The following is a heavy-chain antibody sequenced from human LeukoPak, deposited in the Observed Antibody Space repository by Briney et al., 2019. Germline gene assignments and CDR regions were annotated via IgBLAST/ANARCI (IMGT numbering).Heavy chain of an antibody. CDR1: GVTFSSYW. CDR2: IEEDGSEK. D-gene: IGHD3-3*01. V-gene: IGHV3-7*01. CDR3: ARDRSDFSLLYPCFYMEV. J-gene: IGHJ6*03. Sequence: GESLTLSCAVSGVTFSSYWMSWVRQPPGKVRECVANIEEDGSEKFYVDSVKGRLTLARDNFKNSTYLQMNRQRVEDTAIYYWARDRSDFSLLYPCFYMEVWGNGTTVTVSS.